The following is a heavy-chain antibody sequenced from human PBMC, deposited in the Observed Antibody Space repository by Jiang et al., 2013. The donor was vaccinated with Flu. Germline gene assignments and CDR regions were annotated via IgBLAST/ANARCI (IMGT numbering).Heavy chain of an antibody. Sequence: TFSSYAMSWVRQAPGKGLEWVSAISGSGGSTYYADSVKGRFTISRDNSKNTLYLQMNSLRAEDTAVYYCANSLYTLDITIFGVVIKDYWGQGTLVTVSS. J-gene: IGHJ4*02. CDR2: ISGSGGST. V-gene: IGHV3-23*01. CDR1: TFSSYA. CDR3: ANSLYTLDITIFGVVIKDY. D-gene: IGHD3-3*01.